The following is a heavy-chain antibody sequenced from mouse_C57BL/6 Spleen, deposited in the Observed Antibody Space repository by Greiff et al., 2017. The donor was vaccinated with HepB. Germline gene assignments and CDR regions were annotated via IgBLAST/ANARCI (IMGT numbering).Heavy chain of an antibody. D-gene: IGHD2-4*01. CDR1: GYTFTSYW. V-gene: IGHV1-61*01. CDR2: IYPSDSET. Sequence: QQSCKASGYTFTSYWMDWVKQRPGQGLEWIGNIYPSDSETHYNQKFKDKATLTVDKSSSTAYMQLSSLTSEDSAVYYCARSGLRRFAYWGQGTLVTVSA. J-gene: IGHJ3*01. CDR3: ARSGLRRFAY.